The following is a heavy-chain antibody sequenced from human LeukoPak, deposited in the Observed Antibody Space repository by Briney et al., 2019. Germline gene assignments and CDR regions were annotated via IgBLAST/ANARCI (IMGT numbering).Heavy chain of an antibody. D-gene: IGHD1-26*01. CDR1: GFTFRSYG. J-gene: IGHJ4*02. Sequence: GGSLRLSCAASGFTFRSYGMHWVRQAPGKGLEWVAFIRFDGSNQYYADSVKGRFTISRDNSKNTLYLQMNSLRTEDTAVYYCAKVPGTWELVDYWGQGTLVTVSS. CDR3: AKVPGTWELVDY. CDR2: IRFDGSNQ. V-gene: IGHV3-30*02.